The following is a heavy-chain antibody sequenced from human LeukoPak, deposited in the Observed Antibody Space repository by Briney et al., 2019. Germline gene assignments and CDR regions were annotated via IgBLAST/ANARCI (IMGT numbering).Heavy chain of an antibody. D-gene: IGHD4-17*01. CDR1: GGTFSSYT. J-gene: IGHJ4*02. V-gene: IGHV1-69*04. Sequence: SVKVSCKASGGTFSSYTISWVRQAPGQGLEWMGRIIPILGIASYAQKFQGRVTMTRDTSTSTVYMELSSLRSEDTAVYYCARDSTVTTSGASDYWGQGTLVTVSS. CDR3: ARDSTVTTSGASDY. CDR2: IIPILGIA.